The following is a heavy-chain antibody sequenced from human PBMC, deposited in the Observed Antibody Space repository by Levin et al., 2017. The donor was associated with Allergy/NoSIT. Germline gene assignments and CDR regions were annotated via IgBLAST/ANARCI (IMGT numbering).Heavy chain of an antibody. J-gene: IGHJ4*02. CDR3: ARCGSPCYYFDY. CDR1: GFTFSSSG. V-gene: IGHV3-33*01. D-gene: IGHD2-21*01. CDR2: IWYDGSNK. Sequence: LSLTCAASGFTFSSSGMHWVRQAPGKGLEWVAVIWYDGSNKYYADSVKGRFTISRDNSKNTLYLQMNSLRAEDTAVYYCARCGSPCYYFDYWGQGTLVTVSS.